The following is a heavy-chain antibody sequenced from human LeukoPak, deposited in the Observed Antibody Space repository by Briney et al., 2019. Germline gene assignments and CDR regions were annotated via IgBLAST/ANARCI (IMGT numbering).Heavy chain of an antibody. CDR2: IYYSGST. J-gene: IGHJ6*03. CDR3: ARVDYDNNYYDYMDV. V-gene: IGHV4-39*07. D-gene: IGHD3-22*01. Sequence: SETLSLTCGVSGGSIDIITYYWGWIRQPPGKGLEWIGTIYYSGSTYYSPSLKSRVTISVDTSKNQFSLKLTSITAADTAVYYCARVDYDNNYYDYMDVWGRGTTVTVSS. CDR1: GGSIDIITYY.